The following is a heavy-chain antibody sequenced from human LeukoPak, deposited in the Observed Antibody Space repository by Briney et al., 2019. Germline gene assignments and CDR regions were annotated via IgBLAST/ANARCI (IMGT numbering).Heavy chain of an antibody. CDR2: ISPYNGNT. Sequence: GASVKVSCKASGYTFTSYGISWVRQAPGQGLEWMGWISPYNGNTNYAQNLQGRVTMTTDTSTSTAYMELRSLRSDDTAVYYCARAPPYDSSGYYWEWGQGTLVPVSS. V-gene: IGHV1-18*01. CDR1: GYTFTSYG. CDR3: ARAPPYDSSGYYWE. D-gene: IGHD3-22*01. J-gene: IGHJ4*02.